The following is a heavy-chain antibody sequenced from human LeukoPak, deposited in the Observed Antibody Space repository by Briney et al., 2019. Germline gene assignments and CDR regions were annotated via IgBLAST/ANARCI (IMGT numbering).Heavy chain of an antibody. Sequence: GRSLRLSCAASGFTFDDYAMHWVRQAPGKGLEWVSGISWNSGSIGYADSVKGRFTISRDNAKNSLYLQMNSLRAEDTALYYCAKDMWAEGRYYYYYYGMDVWGQGTTVTVSS. CDR1: GFTFDDYA. D-gene: IGHD1-26*01. CDR2: ISWNSGSI. V-gene: IGHV3-9*01. CDR3: AKDMWAEGRYYYYYYGMDV. J-gene: IGHJ6*02.